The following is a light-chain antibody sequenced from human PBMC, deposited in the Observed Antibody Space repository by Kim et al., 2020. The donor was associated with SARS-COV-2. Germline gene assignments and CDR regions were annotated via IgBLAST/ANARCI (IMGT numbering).Light chain of an antibody. CDR3: QQYSNSRT. Sequence: EIVLTQSPGTLSLSPGERATLSCRASQSVSRSYLAWYQQQPDQARRLLIDRASSRATGIPDMFSGRWSGTDFTLTISRLEPEDFAFYYCQQYSNSRTFGQGTKVDIK. V-gene: IGKV3-20*01. J-gene: IGKJ1*01. CDR2: RAS. CDR1: QSVSRSY.